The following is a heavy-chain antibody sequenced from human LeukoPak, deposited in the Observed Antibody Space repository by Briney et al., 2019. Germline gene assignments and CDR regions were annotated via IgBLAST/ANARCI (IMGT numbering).Heavy chain of an antibody. CDR1: GGTFSSYA. CDR2: IIPIFGTA. V-gene: IGHV1-69*06. Sequence: GASVKVSCKASGGTFSSYAISWVRQAPGQGLEWMGGIIPIFGTANYAQKFQGRVTITADKSTSTAYMELSSLRSEDTAVYYCAADLGYCSSTSCYSYWFDPWGQGTLVTVSS. CDR3: AADLGYCSSTSCYSYWFDP. J-gene: IGHJ5*02. D-gene: IGHD2-2*03.